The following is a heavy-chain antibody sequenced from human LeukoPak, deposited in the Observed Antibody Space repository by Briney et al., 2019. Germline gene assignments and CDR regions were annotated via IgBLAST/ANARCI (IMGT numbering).Heavy chain of an antibody. CDR3: ARENWNDY. CDR1: GFTFSSYS. D-gene: IGHD1-1*01. CDR2: ISGSGGSI. J-gene: IGHJ4*02. V-gene: IGHV3-23*01. Sequence: GGSLRLSCAASGFTFSSYSMNWVRQAPGKGLEWVSVISGSGGSINYADSAKGRFTISRDNSKNTLYLQMNSLRAEDTAVYYCARENWNDYWGQGTLVTVSS.